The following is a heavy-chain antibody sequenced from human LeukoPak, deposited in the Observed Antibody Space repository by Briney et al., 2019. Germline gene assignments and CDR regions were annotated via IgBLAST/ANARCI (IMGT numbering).Heavy chain of an antibody. CDR3: AKDAESYGGADY. Sequence: GGSLRLSCAASGFTFSSYAMRWVRQAPGKGLEWVSAISGSGGSTYYADSVKGRFTISRDNSENTLYLQMNSLRAEDTAVYYCAKDAESYGGADYWGQGTLVTVSS. CDR1: GFTFSSYA. D-gene: IGHD4-23*01. CDR2: ISGSGGST. J-gene: IGHJ4*02. V-gene: IGHV3-23*01.